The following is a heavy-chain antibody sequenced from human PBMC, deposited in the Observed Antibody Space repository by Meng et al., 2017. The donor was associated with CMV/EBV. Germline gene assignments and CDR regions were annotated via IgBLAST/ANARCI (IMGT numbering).Heavy chain of an antibody. CDR2: VNSNNDAT. CDR3: VRSSGWSLFDY. D-gene: IGHD6-19*01. CDR1: GFTFSDYY. V-gene: IGHV1-2*02. J-gene: IGHJ4*02. Sequence: QVQLVQSGAEMKKPGASVKVSCTTSGFTFSDYYIHWVRQAPGQGFEWMGWVNSNNDATNYARKFQGRVSMTRDTSISTAHMELSRLMSDDTAVYYCVRSSGWSLFDYWGQGTLVTVSS.